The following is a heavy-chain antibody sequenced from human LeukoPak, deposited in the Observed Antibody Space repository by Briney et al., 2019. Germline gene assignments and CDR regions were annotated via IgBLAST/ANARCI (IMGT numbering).Heavy chain of an antibody. J-gene: IGHJ4*02. CDR3: ASPVRGDPYRGFGLLDY. CDR1: GYTFTGYY. Sequence: ASVKVSCKASGYTFTGYYMHWVRQAPGQGLEWMGWINPNSGGTNYAQKFQGRVTMTRDTSISTAYMELSRLRSDDTAVYYCASPVRGDPYRGFGLLDYWGQGTLVTVSS. V-gene: IGHV1-2*02. D-gene: IGHD3-10*01. CDR2: INPNSGGT.